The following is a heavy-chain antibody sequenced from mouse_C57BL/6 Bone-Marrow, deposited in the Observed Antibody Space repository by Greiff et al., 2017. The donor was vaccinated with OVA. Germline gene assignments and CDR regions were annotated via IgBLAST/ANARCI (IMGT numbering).Heavy chain of an antibody. CDR3: AREGSYYGSSYGGYFDY. D-gene: IGHD1-1*01. V-gene: IGHV1-19*01. CDR1: GYTFTDYY. Sequence: VQLQQSGPVLVKPGASVKMSCKASGYTFTDYYMNWVKQSHGKSLEWIGVINPYNGGTSYNQKFKGKATLTVDKSSSTAYMELNSLTSEDSAVYYCAREGSYYGSSYGGYFDYWGQGTTLTVSS. CDR2: INPYNGGT. J-gene: IGHJ2*01.